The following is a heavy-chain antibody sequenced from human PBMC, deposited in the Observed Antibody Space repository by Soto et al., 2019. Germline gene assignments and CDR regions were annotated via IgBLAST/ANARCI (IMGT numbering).Heavy chain of an antibody. CDR1: GFTFSSYA. CDR3: AKDFRYQLLLRAKAGYYFDY. CDR2: ISGSGGNT. J-gene: IGHJ4*02. D-gene: IGHD2-2*01. Sequence: GGSLRLSCAASGFTFSSYAMSWVRQAPGKGLEWVSAISGSGGNTYYADSVKGRFTISRDNSKNTLYLQMNSLRAEDTAVYYCAKDFRYQLLLRAKAGYYFDYWGQGTLVTVSS. V-gene: IGHV3-23*01.